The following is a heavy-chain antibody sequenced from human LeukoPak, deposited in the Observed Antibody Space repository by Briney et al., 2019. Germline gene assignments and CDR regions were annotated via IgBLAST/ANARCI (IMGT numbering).Heavy chain of an antibody. CDR2: INPNSGGT. J-gene: IGHJ4*02. V-gene: IGHV1-2*02. CDR3: ARGSSSGWFYTAVLAIDY. D-gene: IGHD6-19*01. Sequence: ASVKVSCKASGYTFTGYYMHWVRQAPGQGLEWVGWINPNSGGTNYAQKFQGRVTMTRDTSISTAYMELSRLRSDDTAVYYCARGSSSGWFYTAVLAIDYWGQGTLVTVSS. CDR1: GYTFTGYY.